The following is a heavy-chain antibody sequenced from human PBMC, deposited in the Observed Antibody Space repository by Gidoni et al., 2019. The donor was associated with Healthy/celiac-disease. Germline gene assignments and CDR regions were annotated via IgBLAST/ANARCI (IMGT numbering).Heavy chain of an antibody. CDR1: GGSISRGSYY. V-gene: IGHV4-61*02. Sequence: QVQLQESGPGLVKPSQTLSLTCTVSGGSISRGSYYWRWIRQPAGKGLEWIGRIYTSGSTNYNPSLKSRVTISVDTSKNQFSLKLSSVTAADTAVYYCARTYYYGSGSYPYYGMDVWGQGTTVTVSS. D-gene: IGHD3-10*01. CDR2: IYTSGST. CDR3: ARTYYYGSGSYPYYGMDV. J-gene: IGHJ6*02.